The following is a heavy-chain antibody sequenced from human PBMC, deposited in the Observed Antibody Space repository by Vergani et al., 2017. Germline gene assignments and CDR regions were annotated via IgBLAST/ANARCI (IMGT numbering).Heavy chain of an antibody. V-gene: IGHV4-61*08. D-gene: IGHD3-22*01. J-gene: IGHJ6*02. CDR1: GGSISSGGYY. CDR3: ARETYYYDSSGYNYYYYGMDV. Sequence: QVQLQESGPGLVKPSQTLSLTCTVSGGSISSGGYYWSWIRQHPGKGLEWIGYIYYSGSTNYNPSLKSRVTISVDTSKNQFSLKLSSVTAADTAVYYCARETYYYDSSGYNYYYYGMDVWGQGTTVTVSS. CDR2: IYYSGST.